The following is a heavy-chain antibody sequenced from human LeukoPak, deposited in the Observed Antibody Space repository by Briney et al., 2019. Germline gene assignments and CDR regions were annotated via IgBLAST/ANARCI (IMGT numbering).Heavy chain of an antibody. J-gene: IGHJ4*02. Sequence: GGSLRLSCAASGFTFSSYSMNWVRQAPGKGLEWVSYISSRSSTIYYADSVKGRFTISRDNAKNSLYLQMNSLRAEDTAVYYCARGRQSDYWGQGTLVTVSS. CDR1: GFTFSSYS. V-gene: IGHV3-48*01. CDR2: ISSRSSTI. CDR3: ARGRQSDY.